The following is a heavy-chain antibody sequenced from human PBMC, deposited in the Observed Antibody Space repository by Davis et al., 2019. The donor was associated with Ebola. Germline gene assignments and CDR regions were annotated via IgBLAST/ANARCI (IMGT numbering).Heavy chain of an antibody. CDR1: GYTFTGYY. Sequence: AASVKVSCKASGYTFTGYYMHWVRQAPGQGLEWMGIINPSGGSTSYAQKFQGRVTMTRDTSTSTVYMELSSLRSEDTAVYYCARAESGYYYFDYWGQGTLVTVSS. D-gene: IGHD3-3*01. CDR3: ARAESGYYYFDY. V-gene: IGHV1-46*03. CDR2: INPSGGST. J-gene: IGHJ4*02.